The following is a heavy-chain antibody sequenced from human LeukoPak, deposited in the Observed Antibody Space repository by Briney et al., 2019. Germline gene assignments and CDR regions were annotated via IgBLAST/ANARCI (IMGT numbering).Heavy chain of an antibody. D-gene: IGHD3-9*01. V-gene: IGHV1-8*03. J-gene: IGHJ3*02. Sequence: ASVKVSCKASGYTFTSYDINWVRHATGQGLEWMGWMNPNSGNTGYAQKFQGRVTITRKTSISTAYMELSSLRSEDTAVYYCASSYDILTGYSSGAFDIWGQGTMVTVSS. CDR2: MNPNSGNT. CDR3: ASSYDILTGYSSGAFDI. CDR1: GYTFTSYD.